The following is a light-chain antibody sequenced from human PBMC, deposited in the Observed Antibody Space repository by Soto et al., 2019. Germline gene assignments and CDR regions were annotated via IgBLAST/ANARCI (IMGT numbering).Light chain of an antibody. Sequence: EIVMTQSPATLSVSPGEGATLSCRASQSVSSNLAWYQQKPGQAPTLLIYGASTRATGIPARFSGSGSGTEFTLTISSLQSEDFALYYCQQYNDWPPMYTFGQGTKVDIK. J-gene: IGKJ2*01. CDR2: GAS. V-gene: IGKV3-15*01. CDR3: QQYNDWPPMYT. CDR1: QSVSSN.